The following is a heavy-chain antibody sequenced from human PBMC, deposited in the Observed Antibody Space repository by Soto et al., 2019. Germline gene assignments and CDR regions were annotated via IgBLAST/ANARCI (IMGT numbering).Heavy chain of an antibody. CDR1: GDSISSSKW. D-gene: IGHD3-10*01. Sequence: SETLSLTCVVSGDSISSSKWWTWVRQTPGNGLEWIGKIDHNGVANYNPSLEGRVTIAKDISKNKISLKVTSVPAADSAVYYCARMNRDYYYYGMDVWGKGATVAVSS. J-gene: IGHJ6*04. V-gene: IGHV4-4*02. CDR3: ARMNRDYYYYGMDV. CDR2: IDHNGVA.